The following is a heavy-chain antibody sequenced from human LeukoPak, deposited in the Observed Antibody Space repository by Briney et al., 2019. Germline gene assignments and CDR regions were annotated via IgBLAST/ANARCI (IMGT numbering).Heavy chain of an antibody. D-gene: IGHD2-21*02. CDR2: IYYSGST. J-gene: IGHJ4*02. CDR3: ARVGTTCGGDCYLYYFDY. V-gene: IGHV4-39*07. Sequence: SETLSLTCTVSGGSISSSSYYWGWIRQPPGKGLEWIGSIYYSGSTYYNPSLKSRVTISVDTSKNQFSLKLSSVTAADTAVYYCARVGTTCGGDCYLYYFDYWGQGTLVTVSS. CDR1: GGSISSSSYY.